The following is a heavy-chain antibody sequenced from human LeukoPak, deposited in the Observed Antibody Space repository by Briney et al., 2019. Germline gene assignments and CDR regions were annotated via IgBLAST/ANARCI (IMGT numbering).Heavy chain of an antibody. V-gene: IGHV3-30-3*01. CDR3: ARVPAPGYDFWSGYQGYYYYYGMDV. Sequence: GRSLRLSCAASGFTFSSYAMHWVRQAPGKGLEWVAVISYDGSNKYYADSVKGRFTISRDNSKNTLYLQMNSLRAEDTAVYYCARVPAPGYDFWSGYQGYYYYYGMDVWGQGTTVTVSS. CDR1: GFTFSSYA. D-gene: IGHD3-3*01. CDR2: ISYDGSNK. J-gene: IGHJ6*02.